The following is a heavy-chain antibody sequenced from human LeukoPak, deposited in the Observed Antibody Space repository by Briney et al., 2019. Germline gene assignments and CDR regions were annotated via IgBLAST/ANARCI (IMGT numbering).Heavy chain of an antibody. CDR3: ARDIYSNSGNLHWFDP. J-gene: IGHJ5*02. D-gene: IGHD3-10*01. CDR2: IIPIFGTA. Sequence: SVKVSCKASGGSFSSCVISWVRQAPGQGLEWMGGIIPIFGTANYAQKFQGRVTITADEFTSTAYMDLSSLRFEDTAVYYCARDIYSNSGNLHWFDPWGQGTQVTVSS. CDR1: GGSFSSCV. V-gene: IGHV1-69*13.